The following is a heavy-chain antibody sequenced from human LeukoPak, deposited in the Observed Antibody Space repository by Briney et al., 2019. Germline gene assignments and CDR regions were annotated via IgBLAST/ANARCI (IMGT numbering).Heavy chain of an antibody. D-gene: IGHD3-10*01. Sequence: PGGSLRLSCAASGFNVSSNYINWIRQAPGKGLEWVSVIYSAGNTYYADSVKGRFTISRDNSKNTLYLQMNSLRAEDTAVYYCARTKGGAGSYKSYFDYWGQGTLVTVSS. J-gene: IGHJ4*02. CDR1: GFNVSSNY. CDR3: ARTKGGAGSYKSYFDY. CDR2: IYSAGNT. V-gene: IGHV3-53*01.